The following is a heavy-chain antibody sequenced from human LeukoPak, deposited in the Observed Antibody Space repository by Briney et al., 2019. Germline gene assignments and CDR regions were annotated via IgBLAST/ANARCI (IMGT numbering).Heavy chain of an antibody. CDR2: IYSGGST. D-gene: IGHD2-8*01. Sequence: GGSLRLSCAASGFTVSSNYMSWVRQAPGKGLEWVSVIYSGGSTYYADSVKGRFTISRDNSKNTLYLQMNSLRAEDTAVYYCARLQTVDGYYHYGMDVWGQGTTVTVSS. CDR1: GFTVSSNY. CDR3: ARLQTVDGYYHYGMDV. J-gene: IGHJ6*02. V-gene: IGHV3-53*01.